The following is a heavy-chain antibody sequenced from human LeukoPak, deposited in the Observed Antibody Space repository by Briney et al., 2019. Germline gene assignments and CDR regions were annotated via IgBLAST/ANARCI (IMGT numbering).Heavy chain of an antibody. V-gene: IGHV3-23*01. CDR1: GFTFSSYA. CDR2: ISGSGGST. Sequence: SGGSLRLSCAASGFTFSSYAMSWVRQAPGKGLEWVSAISGSGGSTYYADSVKGRFTISRDNSKNTLYLQMNSLRAEDTAVYYCAKDRKQWFRVLVLFDYWGQGTLVTVSS. D-gene: IGHD3-10*01. J-gene: IGHJ4*02. CDR3: AKDRKQWFRVLVLFDY.